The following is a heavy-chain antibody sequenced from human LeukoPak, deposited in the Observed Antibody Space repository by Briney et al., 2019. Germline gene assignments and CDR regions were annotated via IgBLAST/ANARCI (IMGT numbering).Heavy chain of an antibody. D-gene: IGHD3-22*01. J-gene: IGHJ4*02. CDR1: GYTFTGYY. Sequence: ASVKVSCKASGYTFTGYYMHWVRQAPGQGLEWMGWINPNSGGTNYAQKFQGRVTMTRDTSISTAYMELSRLRSDDTAVYYCARDLQDYYDSSGYYPLNLFDYWGQGTLVTVPS. CDR2: INPNSGGT. V-gene: IGHV1-2*02. CDR3: ARDLQDYYDSSGYYPLNLFDY.